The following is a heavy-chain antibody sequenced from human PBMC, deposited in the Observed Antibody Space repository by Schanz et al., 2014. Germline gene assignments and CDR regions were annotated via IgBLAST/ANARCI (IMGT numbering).Heavy chain of an antibody. CDR3: ARDGDFDY. CDR1: GFTFSTYW. CDR2: ISGDGTTT. V-gene: IGHV3-74*01. J-gene: IGHJ4*02. Sequence: EVQLVQSGGGLVQPGGSLRLSCAASGFTFSTYWMHWVRQAPGKGLVSVSRISGDGTTTSYADSVKGRFTISRDNAKNTLFLQMSSLRAEDTAVYYCARDGDFDYWGQGTLVTVSS.